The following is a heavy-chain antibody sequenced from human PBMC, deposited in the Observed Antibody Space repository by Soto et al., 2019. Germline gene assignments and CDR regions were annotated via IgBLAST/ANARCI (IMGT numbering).Heavy chain of an antibody. CDR1: GFSLTTHGMC. CDR2: IDWDDDK. Sequence: SGPTLVNPTQTLTLTCYFSGFSLTTHGMCVSWIRQPPGKALEWLARIDWDDDKYYSTSLKTRLTISKDTSKNQVVLTMTNMDPVDTATYYCARAEYSSSSVYYYGMDVWGRGTTVTVSS. CDR3: ARAEYSSSSVYYYGMDV. V-gene: IGHV2-70*11. J-gene: IGHJ6*02. D-gene: IGHD6-6*01.